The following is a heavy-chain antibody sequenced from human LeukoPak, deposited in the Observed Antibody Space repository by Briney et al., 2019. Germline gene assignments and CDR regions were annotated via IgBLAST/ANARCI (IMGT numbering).Heavy chain of an antibody. D-gene: IGHD3-16*02. Sequence: GGSLRLSCAASGFTFSSYAMSWVRQAPGKGLEWVSAISGSGGSTYYADSVKGRFTISRDNSKNTLYLQMNSLRAEDTAVYYCARDGSYYDYVWGSYRPTPPIDYWGQGTLVTVSS. CDR2: ISGSGGST. V-gene: IGHV3-23*01. CDR1: GFTFSSYA. CDR3: ARDGSYYDYVWGSYRPTPPIDY. J-gene: IGHJ4*02.